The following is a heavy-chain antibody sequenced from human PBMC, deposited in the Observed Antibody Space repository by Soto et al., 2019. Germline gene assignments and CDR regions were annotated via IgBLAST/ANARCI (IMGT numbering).Heavy chain of an antibody. D-gene: IGHD5-12*01. Sequence: PGESLKISCAASGFTFGTYAMNWVRQAPGKGLEWVSTITDVGDPTYYADSVKGRFTISRDNSKNTLFLQMNSLRAEDTARYYCAKDRDIAYHLEGGFYYSGMDVRGQGTTVTVSS. CDR2: ITDVGDPT. CDR3: AKDRDIAYHLEGGFYYSGMDV. CDR1: GFTFGTYA. V-gene: IGHV3-23*01. J-gene: IGHJ6*02.